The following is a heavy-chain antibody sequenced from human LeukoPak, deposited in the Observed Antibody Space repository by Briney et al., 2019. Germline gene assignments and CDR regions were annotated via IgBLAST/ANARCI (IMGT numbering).Heavy chain of an antibody. D-gene: IGHD2/OR15-2a*01. CDR1: DGSISSYY. Sequence: KASETLSLTCTVSDGSISSYYWNWIRQPPGKGLEWIGYIYNSGSTKFNPSLKSRVAISVDSSKNQFSLKLSSVTAADTAVYYCARNSNRRGDVNWFDPWGQGTLVTVSS. V-gene: IGHV4-59*01. CDR3: ARNSNRRGDVNWFDP. CDR2: IYNSGST. J-gene: IGHJ5*02.